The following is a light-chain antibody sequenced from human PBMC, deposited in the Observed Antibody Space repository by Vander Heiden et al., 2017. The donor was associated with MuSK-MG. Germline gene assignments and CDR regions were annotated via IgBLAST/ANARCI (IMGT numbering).Light chain of an antibody. CDR3: QQRSNSPPFA. CDR1: QNINIY. V-gene: IGKV3-11*01. J-gene: IGKJ3*01. CDR2: DAT. Sequence: EIVLTQSPATLSLSPGERATLSCRASQNINIYLAWFQQKPGQAPRLLIYDATNTAPGIPARFSGSGSGTDFTLTISSLEPEDFAVYYCQQRSNSPPFAFGPGTRVDFK.